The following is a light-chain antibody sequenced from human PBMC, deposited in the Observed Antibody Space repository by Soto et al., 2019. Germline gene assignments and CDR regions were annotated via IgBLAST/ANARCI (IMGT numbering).Light chain of an antibody. Sequence: EIVLTQSPGTLSLSPGEGATLSCRTSQSVSSSFLAWYQQKPGQAPRLLIYGASSRATGIPDRFSGSGSGTDFTLTIRRLEPEDFAVYYCQQYGSSPPGTFGQGTKVEIK. J-gene: IGKJ1*01. CDR3: QQYGSSPPGT. V-gene: IGKV3-20*01. CDR2: GAS. CDR1: QSVSSSF.